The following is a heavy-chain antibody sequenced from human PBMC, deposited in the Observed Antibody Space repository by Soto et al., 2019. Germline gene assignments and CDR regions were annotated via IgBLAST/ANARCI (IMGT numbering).Heavy chain of an antibody. Sequence: GGSLRLSCAASGFTVSSNYMSWVRQAPGKGLEWVSVIFSGGSTFYADSVKGRFTISRDNAKNSLYLQMNSLRAEDTAVYYCAREADYVNWFDPWGQGTLVTVSS. V-gene: IGHV3-66*01. CDR2: IFSGGST. CDR1: GFTVSSNY. J-gene: IGHJ5*02. CDR3: AREADYVNWFDP. D-gene: IGHD4-17*01.